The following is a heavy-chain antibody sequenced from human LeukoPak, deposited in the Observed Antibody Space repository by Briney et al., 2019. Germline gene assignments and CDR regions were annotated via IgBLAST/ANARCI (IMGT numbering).Heavy chain of an antibody. CDR1: GFTFSSHS. D-gene: IGHD3-22*01. J-gene: IGHJ4*02. Sequence: GGSLRLSCAASGFTFSSHSMNWVRQAPGKGLEWVSYISSGGSTIYYADTVKGRFTISRDNARNSLYLQMNGLTDEDTAVYYCAREPPGNYDDSGHYYAYFDCWGQGALVTVSS. CDR3: AREPPGNYDDSGHYYAYFDC. CDR2: ISSGGSTI. V-gene: IGHV3-48*02.